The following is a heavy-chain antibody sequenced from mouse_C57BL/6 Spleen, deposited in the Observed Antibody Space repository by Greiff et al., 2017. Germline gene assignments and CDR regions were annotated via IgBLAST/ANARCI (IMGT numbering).Heavy chain of an antibody. CDR2: IRNKANGYTT. Sequence: EVKLMESGGGLVQPGGSLSLSCAASGFTFTDYYMSWVRQPPGKALEWLGFIRNKANGYTTEYSASVKGRFTISRDNSQSILYLQMNALRAEDSATYYCARYGYGSSYDYYAMDYWGQGTSVTVSS. CDR1: GFTFTDYY. CDR3: ARYGYGSSYDYYAMDY. J-gene: IGHJ4*01. V-gene: IGHV7-3*01. D-gene: IGHD1-1*01.